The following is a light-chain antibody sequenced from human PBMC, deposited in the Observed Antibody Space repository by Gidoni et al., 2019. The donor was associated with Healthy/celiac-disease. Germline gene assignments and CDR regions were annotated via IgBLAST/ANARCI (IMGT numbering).Light chain of an antibody. CDR2: DAS. CDR3: QQYDNLPLT. CDR1: QDLRKY. J-gene: IGKJ4*01. V-gene: IGKV1-33*01. Sequence: DIHMTQSPSSLSASVGDRVTITCQASQDLRKYLNWYQQKPGKAPNPLIYDASNLETGVPSRFSGSGSGTDFTFTISSLQPEDIATYYCQQYDNLPLTFGGGTKVEIK.